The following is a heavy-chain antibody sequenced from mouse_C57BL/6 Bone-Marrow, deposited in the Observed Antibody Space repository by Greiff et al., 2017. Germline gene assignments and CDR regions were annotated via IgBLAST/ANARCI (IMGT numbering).Heavy chain of an antibody. CDR1: GYTFTSYG. J-gene: IGHJ3*01. D-gene: IGHD1-1*01. V-gene: IGHV1-81*01. CDR2: IYPRSGNT. Sequence: QVQLQQSGAELARPGASVKLSCKASGYTFTSYGISWVKQRTGQGLEWIGEIYPRSGNTYYNEKFKGKATLTADKSSSTAYMELRSLTSEDSAVYFCARSPLYYYGSSSWCAYWGQGTLVTVSA. CDR3: ARSPLYYYGSSSWCAY.